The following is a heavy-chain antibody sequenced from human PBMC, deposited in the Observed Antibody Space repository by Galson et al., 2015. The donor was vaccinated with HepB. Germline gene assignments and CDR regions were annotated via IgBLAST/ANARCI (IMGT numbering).Heavy chain of an antibody. CDR1: GYNFIAFA. CDR2: ISPYNGNT. D-gene: IGHD3-10*01. V-gene: IGHV1-18*01. CDR3: TTNVVRGDSVSDY. Sequence: SVKVSCKASGYNFIAFAINWVRQAPGQGLEWVGWISPYNGNTDSAQRFQGRVTMTADTSTDTAYMEVTSLTSDDTAVYYCTTNVVRGDSVSDYWGQGTLITVSS. J-gene: IGHJ4*02.